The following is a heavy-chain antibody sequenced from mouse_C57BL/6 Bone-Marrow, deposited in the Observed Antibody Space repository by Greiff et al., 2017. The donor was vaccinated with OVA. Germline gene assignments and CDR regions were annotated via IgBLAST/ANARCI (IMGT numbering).Heavy chain of an antibody. CDR3: IRRPYDYYFDY. Sequence: VKLMESGAELVRPGASVTLSCKASGYTFTDYEMHWVKQTPVHGLEWIGAIDPETGGTAYNQKFKGKAILTADKSSSTAYMELRSLTSEDSAVYYCIRRPYDYYFDYWGQGTTLTVSS. V-gene: IGHV1-15*01. CDR2: IDPETGGT. CDR1: GYTFTDYE. J-gene: IGHJ2*01. D-gene: IGHD2-4*01.